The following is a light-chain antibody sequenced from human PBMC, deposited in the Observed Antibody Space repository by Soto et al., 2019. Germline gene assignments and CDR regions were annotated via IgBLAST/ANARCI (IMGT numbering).Light chain of an antibody. CDR2: GAS. Sequence: EIVMTQSPGTLSVSTGEGATLSCRASQSVDSNLAWYQQKPGQAPRLLIYGASTRATGVPDRFRGSGSGTEFTLTISSLQSEDFATYYCQQGSSFPWTFGQGTKVDIK. CDR1: QSVDSN. V-gene: IGKV3D-15*01. CDR3: QQGSSFPWT. J-gene: IGKJ1*01.